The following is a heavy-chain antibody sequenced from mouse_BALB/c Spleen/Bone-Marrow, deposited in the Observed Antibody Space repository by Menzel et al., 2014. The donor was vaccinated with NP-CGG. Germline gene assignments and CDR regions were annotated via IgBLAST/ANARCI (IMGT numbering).Heavy chain of an antibody. V-gene: IGHV4-1*02. CDR1: GFDFGRYW. CDR2: INPESSTI. Sequence: EVKVVESGGGLVQPGGSLKLSCAASGFDFGRYWMSWVRQAPGKGLEWIGEINPESSTINYTPSLKDKFIISRDNAKNTLYLQMNKVRSEDTALYYCSRLNYYGNLFVWGAGTTVTVSS. J-gene: IGHJ1*01. CDR3: SRLNYYGNLFV. D-gene: IGHD1-1*01.